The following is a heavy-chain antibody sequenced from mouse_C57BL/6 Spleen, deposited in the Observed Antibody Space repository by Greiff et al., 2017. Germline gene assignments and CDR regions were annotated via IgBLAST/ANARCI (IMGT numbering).Heavy chain of an antibody. J-gene: IGHJ3*01. D-gene: IGHD4-1*01. CDR1: GYSITSGYY. Sequence: EVKLVESGPGLVKPSQSLSLTCSVTGYSITSGYYWNWIRQFPGNKLEWMGYISYDGSNNYNPSLKNRISITRDTSKNQFFLKLNSVTTEDTATYYCARDVGRGLAYWGQGTLVTVSA. CDR3: ARDVGRGLAY. CDR2: ISYDGSN. V-gene: IGHV3-6*01.